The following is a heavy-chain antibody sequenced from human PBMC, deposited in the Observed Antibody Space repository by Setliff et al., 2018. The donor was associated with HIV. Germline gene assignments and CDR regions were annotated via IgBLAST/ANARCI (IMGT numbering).Heavy chain of an antibody. Sequence: AASVKVSCKASGYTFTTYSIHWVRQAPGQSLEWMGWINVGKGDTKYSQELQGRITITRDTSANTAYMELSSLRSDDTAVCFCARGALLAVFDFDHWGHGTLVTVSS. J-gene: IGHJ4*01. CDR1: GYTFTTYS. D-gene: IGHD3-10*01. CDR2: INVGKGDT. V-gene: IGHV1-3*01. CDR3: ARGALLAVFDFDH.